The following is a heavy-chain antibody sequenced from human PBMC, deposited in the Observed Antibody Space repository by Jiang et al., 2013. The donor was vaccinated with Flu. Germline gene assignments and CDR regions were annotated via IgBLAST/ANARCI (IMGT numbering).Heavy chain of an antibody. CDR3: ARDAGPGGTIFGVVSYYFDY. J-gene: IGHJ4*02. D-gene: IGHD3-3*01. CDR1: GGTFSSYA. CDR2: IIPILGIA. V-gene: IGHV1-69*04. Sequence: SGAEVKKPGSSVKVSCKASGGTFSSYAISWVRQAPGQGLEWMGRIIPILGIANYAQKFQGRVTITADKSTSTAYMELSSLRSEDTAVYYCARDAGPGGTIFGVVSYYFDYWGQGTLVTVSS.